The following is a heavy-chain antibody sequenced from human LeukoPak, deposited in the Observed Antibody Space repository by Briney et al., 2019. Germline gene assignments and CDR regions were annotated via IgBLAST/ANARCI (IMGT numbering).Heavy chain of an antibody. V-gene: IGHV1-2*02. CDR3: AREGYCSSTSCYTPFDY. Sequence: ASVKVSCKASGYTFTGYYMHCVRQAPGQGLEWMEWINPNSGGTNYAQKFQGRVTMTRDTSISTAYMELSRLRSDDTAVYYCAREGYCSSTSCYTPFDYWGQGTLVTVSS. J-gene: IGHJ4*02. CDR1: GYTFTGYY. CDR2: INPNSGGT. D-gene: IGHD2-2*02.